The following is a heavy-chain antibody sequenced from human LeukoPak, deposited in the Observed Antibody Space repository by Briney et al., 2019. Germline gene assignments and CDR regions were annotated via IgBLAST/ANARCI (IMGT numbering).Heavy chain of an antibody. CDR1: GYTFSGYY. CDR2: INPKSGGT. V-gene: IGHV1-2*02. J-gene: IGHJ3*02. D-gene: IGHD2-15*01. CDR3: ARGWYEDAFDI. Sequence: GASVKVSCKASGYTFSGYYIYWVRQAPGQGLEWMGWINPKSGGTHYAQRFQGRVIMTRDASISTAYMELNNLRSDDTAVYYCARGWYEDAFDIWGQGTMVTVSS.